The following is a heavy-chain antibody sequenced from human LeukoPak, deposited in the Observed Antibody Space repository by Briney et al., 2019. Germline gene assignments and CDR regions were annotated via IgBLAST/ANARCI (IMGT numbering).Heavy chain of an antibody. J-gene: IGHJ2*01. D-gene: IGHD5-18*01. V-gene: IGHV4-59*01. CDR3: ARYWGVQLWPHWYFDL. CDR1: GGSIRSYY. Sequence: SETLSLTCTVSGGSIRSYYWSWFRQTPGKGPEWIGYIYYSGSTKYNPSLKSRVTTSVDRSKNQFSLKLNSVTAADTAVYYCARYWGVQLWPHWYFDLWGRGSLVTVSS. CDR2: IYYSGST.